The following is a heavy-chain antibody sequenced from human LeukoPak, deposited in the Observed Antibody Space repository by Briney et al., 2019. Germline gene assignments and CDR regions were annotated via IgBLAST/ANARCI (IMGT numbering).Heavy chain of an antibody. CDR3: VHRTHIYGLDY. Sequence: SGPTLVKPTQTLTMTCTFSGFSLSTSGVGVGWIRQPPGKALEWLALIYWDDDKRYSPSLKSRLTITKDTSKNQVVLTMTNMDPVDTATCYCVHRTHIYGLDYWGQGTLVTVSS. D-gene: IGHD4-17*01. CDR2: IYWDDDK. J-gene: IGHJ4*02. CDR1: GFSLSTSGVG. V-gene: IGHV2-5*02.